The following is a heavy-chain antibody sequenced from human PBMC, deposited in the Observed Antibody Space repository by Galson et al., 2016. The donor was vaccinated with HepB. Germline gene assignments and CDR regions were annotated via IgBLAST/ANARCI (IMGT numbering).Heavy chain of an antibody. CDR3: VRDPYGGNGA. J-gene: IGHJ5*01. D-gene: IGHD4-23*01. CDR2: VSQDGSEK. V-gene: IGHV3-7*01. Sequence: SLRLSCAASGFTFSRSWMTWVRQAPGKGLEWVAIVSQDGSEKNYMDSVKGRFTISRDNAKNSLYLQLNSLRVEDTAVYYCVRDPYGGNGAWGHGTLVTVSS. CDR1: GFTFSRSW.